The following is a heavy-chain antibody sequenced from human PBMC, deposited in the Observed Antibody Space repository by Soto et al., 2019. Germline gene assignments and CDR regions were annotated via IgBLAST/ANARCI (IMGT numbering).Heavy chain of an antibody. Sequence: EPLSLTCSVSGGSLNNFYWSWIRQPAGKGLEWIGRIYPSGITYYNPSLKSRVSMSIDTSQNQFSLRLTSVTAADTAVYYCARGSVPADYWGQGXLGPVSS. CDR2: IYPSGIT. CDR1: GGSLNNFY. CDR3: ARGSVPADY. D-gene: IGHD4-17*01. J-gene: IGHJ4*02. V-gene: IGHV4-4*07.